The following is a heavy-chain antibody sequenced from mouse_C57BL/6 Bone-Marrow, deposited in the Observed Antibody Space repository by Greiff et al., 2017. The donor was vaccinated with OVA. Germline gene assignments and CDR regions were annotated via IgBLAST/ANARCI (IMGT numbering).Heavy chain of an antibody. CDR2: ISSGGDYT. CDR1: GFTFSSYA. D-gene: IGHD1-1*01. V-gene: IGHV5S21*01. J-gene: IGHJ1*03. Sequence: EVQRVESGEGLVKPGGSLKLSCAASGFTFSSYAMSWVRQTPEQRLEWVAYISSGGDYTYYADTVKGRFTISRGNARHTLYLQMTSLKSEDTAMYYCARDPLITTVVYWYFDVWGTGTTVTVSS. CDR3: ARDPLITTVVYWYFDV.